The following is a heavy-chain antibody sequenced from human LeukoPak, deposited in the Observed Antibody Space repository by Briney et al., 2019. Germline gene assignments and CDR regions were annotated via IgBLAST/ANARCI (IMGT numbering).Heavy chain of an antibody. CDR2: ISAYNGNT. Sequence: ASVKVSCKASSYTFTSYGISWVRQAPGQGLEWMGWISAYNGNTNYAQKLQGRVTMTTDTSTSTAYMELRSLRSDDTAVYYCLWIQLSPNAFDIWGQGTMVTVSS. D-gene: IGHD5-18*01. CDR3: LWIQLSPNAFDI. J-gene: IGHJ3*02. V-gene: IGHV1-18*01. CDR1: SYTFTSYG.